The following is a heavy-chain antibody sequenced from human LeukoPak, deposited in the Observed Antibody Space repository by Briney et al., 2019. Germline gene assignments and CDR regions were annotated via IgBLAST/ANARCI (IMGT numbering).Heavy chain of an antibody. CDR1: GGSFSGYY. V-gene: IGHV4-34*01. Sequence: SETLCLTCAVYGGSFSGYYLSWIRQPPGKGLEWIWEINHSGSTNYNPSLKSRVTISVDTSKNQFSLKLSSVTAGDRAVYYCARSVEGAEYFQHWGEGTQVTVSS. D-gene: IGHD2-15*01. J-gene: IGHJ1*01. CDR2: INHSGST. CDR3: ARSVEGAEYFQH.